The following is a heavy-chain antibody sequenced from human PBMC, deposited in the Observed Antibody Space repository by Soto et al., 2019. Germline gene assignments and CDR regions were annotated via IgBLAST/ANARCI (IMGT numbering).Heavy chain of an antibody. CDR2: IYYSAST. CDR1: GGSISSSSYY. D-gene: IGHD3-10*01. J-gene: IGHJ4*02. Sequence: SETLSLTCTVSGGSISSSSYYWGWIRQPPGKGLEWIGSIYYSASTYYNPSLKSRVTISVDTSKNQFSLKLSSVTAADTAVYYFARHFGDRDYFDYWGQGTLVTVSS. CDR3: ARHFGDRDYFDY. V-gene: IGHV4-39*01.